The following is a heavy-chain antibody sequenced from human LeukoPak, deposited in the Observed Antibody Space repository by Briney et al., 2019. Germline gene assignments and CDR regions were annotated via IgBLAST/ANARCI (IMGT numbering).Heavy chain of an antibody. V-gene: IGHV3-7*03. CDR3: ARDREGHNPGDY. CDR2: TNKEGIER. CDR1: GFTFSDHW. J-gene: IGHJ4*02. D-gene: IGHD5-24*01. Sequence: GGSLRLSCAASGFTFSDHWMTWVRQAPGKGLEWVAKTNKEGIERHYGDSVGRFTISRDNAKSLLFLQMNGLRAEDTAVYYCARDREGHNPGDYWDQGTLVTVSA.